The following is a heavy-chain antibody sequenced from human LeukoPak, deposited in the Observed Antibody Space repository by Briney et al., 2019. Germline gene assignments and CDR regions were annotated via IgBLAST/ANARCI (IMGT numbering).Heavy chain of an antibody. J-gene: IGHJ4*02. Sequence: GGSLRLSCAASGFTLSGYFMSWVRQAPGEGLEWVASIKGDGSEKYYVDSVKGRFTISRDNAKNSLYLQMNSLRAEDTAVYFCARDRGWRSGGYYLYYFDFWGQGTLVTVSS. V-gene: IGHV3-7*01. CDR1: GFTLSGYF. D-gene: IGHD3-22*01. CDR2: IKGDGSEK. CDR3: ARDRGWRSGGYYLYYFDF.